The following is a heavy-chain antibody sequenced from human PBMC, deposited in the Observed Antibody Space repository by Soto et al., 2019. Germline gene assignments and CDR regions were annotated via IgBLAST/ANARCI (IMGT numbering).Heavy chain of an antibody. D-gene: IGHD3-10*01. V-gene: IGHV3-23*01. CDR3: AKTANGWFGAFDI. J-gene: IGHJ3*02. CDR1: GFTFSSYA. CDR2: ISGSGGTT. Sequence: EVQLLEYGGGLVQPGGSLRLSCAASGFTFSSYAMSWVRQAPGKGLEWVSAISGSGGTTYYADSVKGRFTFSRDNSKNSLYLQMNSLRAEDTAVYYFAKTANGWFGAFDIWGQGTMVTVSS.